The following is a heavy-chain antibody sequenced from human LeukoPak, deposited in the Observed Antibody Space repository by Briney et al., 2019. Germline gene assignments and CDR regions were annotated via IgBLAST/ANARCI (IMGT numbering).Heavy chain of an antibody. CDR2: VSYSGST. D-gene: IGHD4-17*01. V-gene: IGHV4-31*03. Sequence: SQTLSLTCTVSGGSISSGGYSWSWIRQHPGKGLEWIGYVSYSGSTYYNPSLKSRVTISVDMSKNQFSLKLSSVTAADTAVIYCARGGTTVRTSGAFDFWGQGTMVTVSS. CDR1: GGSISSGGYS. J-gene: IGHJ3*01. CDR3: ARGGTTVRTSGAFDF.